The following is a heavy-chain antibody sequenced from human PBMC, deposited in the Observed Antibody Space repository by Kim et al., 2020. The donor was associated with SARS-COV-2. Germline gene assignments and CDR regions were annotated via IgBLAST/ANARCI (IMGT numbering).Heavy chain of an antibody. CDR1: GFTFSSYG. D-gene: IGHD3-10*01. CDR2: IWYDGSNK. CDR3: ARDGAWFGEFPDAFDI. J-gene: IGHJ3*02. V-gene: IGHV3-33*01. Sequence: GGSLRLSCAASGFTFSSYGMHWVRQAPGKGLEWGAVIWYDGSNKYYADSVKGRFTISRDNSKNTLYLQMNSLRAEDTAVYYCARDGAWFGEFPDAFDIWGQGTMVTVSS.